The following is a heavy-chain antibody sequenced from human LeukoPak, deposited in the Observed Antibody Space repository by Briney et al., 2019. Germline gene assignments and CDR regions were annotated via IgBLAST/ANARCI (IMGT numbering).Heavy chain of an antibody. CDR2: VIPIFGTA. CDR1: GGTFTNYV. V-gene: IGHV1-69*13. CDR3: GRGISVVRGVIKYYGLDV. J-gene: IGHJ6*02. D-gene: IGHD3-10*01. Sequence: SVKVSCKAFGGTFTNYVISWVRQAPGQGLEWMGGVIPIFGTANYAQKFQGRVTITADESTSTAYMELSSLRSEDTAVYYCGRGISVVRGVIKYYGLDVWGQGTTVTVSS.